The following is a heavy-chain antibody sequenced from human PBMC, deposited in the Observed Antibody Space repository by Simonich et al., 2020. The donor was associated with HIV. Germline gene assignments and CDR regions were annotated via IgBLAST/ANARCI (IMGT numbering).Heavy chain of an antibody. Sequence: QVQLVESGGGVVQPGRSLRLFCAASGFTFSSYAMHWVRQAPGKGLEWVAVITYDGSNKYYADSVKGRFTSSRDNSKNTLYLQMNSLRAEDTAVYYCASGGYISSVWADDYWGQGTLVTVSS. CDR1: GFTFSSYA. J-gene: IGHJ4*02. CDR2: ITYDGSNK. CDR3: ASGGYISSVWADDY. D-gene: IGHD5-18*01. V-gene: IGHV3-30*07.